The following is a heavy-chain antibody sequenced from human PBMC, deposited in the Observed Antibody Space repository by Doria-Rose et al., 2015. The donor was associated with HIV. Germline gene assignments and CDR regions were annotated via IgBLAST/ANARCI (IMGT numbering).Heavy chain of an antibody. J-gene: IGHJ4*02. CDR2: IFSDDER. D-gene: IGHD6-13*01. Sequence: QITLKESGPALVKPTETLTLTCTVSGVSLSSPGMGVSWIRQPPGKALEWLANIFSDDERSYKTSLKSRLTISRGTSKSQVVLTMIDMDPVDTATYYCARIKSSRWYHKYYFDFWGQGTLVIVSA. CDR1: GVSLSSPGMG. CDR3: ARIKSSRWYHKYYFDF. V-gene: IGHV2-26*01.